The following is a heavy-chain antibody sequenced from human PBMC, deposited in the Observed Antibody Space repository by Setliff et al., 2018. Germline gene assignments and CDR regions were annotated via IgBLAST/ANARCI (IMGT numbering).Heavy chain of an antibody. V-gene: IGHV4-38-2*02. D-gene: IGHD1-26*01. CDR1: GYSISSGYY. CDR2: IYHSGST. Sequence: SETLSLTCAVSGYSISSGYYWGWIRQPPGKGLEWIGSIYHSGSTYYNPSLKSRVTISVDTSKSQFSLSLNSVTAADTAVYFCARESTGSYRGLDYWGQGILVTVSS. CDR3: ARESTGSYRGLDY. J-gene: IGHJ4*02.